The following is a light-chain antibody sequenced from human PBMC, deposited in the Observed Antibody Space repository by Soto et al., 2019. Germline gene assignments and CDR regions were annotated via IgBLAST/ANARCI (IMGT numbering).Light chain of an antibody. Sequence: QSALTQPASVSGSPGQSITIPCTGTSSDIGANNYVSWYQQHPGKAPKLMIYDVDNRPSGVSNRFSGSKSGNTASLTISGLQAEDEAVYYCSSYTISNTGIFGGGTKLTVL. V-gene: IGLV2-14*03. J-gene: IGLJ2*01. CDR3: SSYTISNTGI. CDR1: SSDIGANNY. CDR2: DVD.